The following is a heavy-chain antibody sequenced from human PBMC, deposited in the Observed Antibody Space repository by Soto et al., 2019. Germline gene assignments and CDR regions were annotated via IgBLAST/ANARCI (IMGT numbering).Heavy chain of an antibody. CDR1: GGSISSSSYY. D-gene: IGHD2-2*01. CDR3: ARSNCISTSCYVVLYYYYGMDV. J-gene: IGHJ6*02. Sequence: PSETLSLTCTVSGGSISSSSYYWGWIRQPPGKGLEWIGSIYYSGSTYYNPSLKSRVSISVDTSKNQFSLKLSSVTAADTAVYYSARSNCISTSCYVVLYYYYGMDVWGQGTTVT. V-gene: IGHV4-39*01. CDR2: IYYSGST.